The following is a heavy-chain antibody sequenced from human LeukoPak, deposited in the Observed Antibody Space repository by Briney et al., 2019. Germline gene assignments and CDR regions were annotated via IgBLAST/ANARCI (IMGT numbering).Heavy chain of an antibody. CDR3: ARHRRENILTGYYSDYYYYYMDV. D-gene: IGHD3-9*01. CDR2: IYPGDSDT. V-gene: IGHV5-51*01. CDR1: GYSFTSYW. J-gene: IGHJ6*03. Sequence: PGESLKISCKGSGYSFTSYWIGWVRQMPGKGLEWMGIIYPGDSDTRYSPSFQGQVTISADKSISTAYLQWSSLKASDTAMYYCARHRRENILTGYYSDYYYYYMDVWGKGTTVTISS.